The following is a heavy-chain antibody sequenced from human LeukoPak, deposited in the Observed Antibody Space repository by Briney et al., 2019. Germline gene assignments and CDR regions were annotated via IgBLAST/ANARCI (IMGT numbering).Heavy chain of an antibody. CDR2: IIPIFGTA. Sequence: SVKVSCKASGGTFSSYAISWVRQASGQGLEWMGGIIPIFGTANYAQKFQGRVTITADESTSTAYMELSSLRSEDTAVYYCARDNAGAWAAFDIWGQGTMVTVSS. J-gene: IGHJ3*02. CDR3: ARDNAGAWAAFDI. CDR1: GGTFSSYA. D-gene: IGHD2-21*02. V-gene: IGHV1-69*13.